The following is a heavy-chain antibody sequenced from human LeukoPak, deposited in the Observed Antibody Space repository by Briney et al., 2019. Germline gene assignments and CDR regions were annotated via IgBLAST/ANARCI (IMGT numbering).Heavy chain of an antibody. Sequence: GGSLRLSCAASGFTFSNYWMHWVRQAPGKGLVWVSRIKSDGTKTNYADSVKGRFTISRDNAKSSLYLQMNSLRAEDTALYYCAKLWSVGGLGAFDIWGQGTMVTVS. J-gene: IGHJ3*02. V-gene: IGHV3-74*01. CDR1: GFTFSNYW. CDR2: IKSDGTKT. CDR3: AKLWSVGGLGAFDI. D-gene: IGHD1-26*01.